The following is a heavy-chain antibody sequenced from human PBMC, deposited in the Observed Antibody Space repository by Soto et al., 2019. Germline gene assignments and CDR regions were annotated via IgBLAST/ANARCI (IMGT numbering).Heavy chain of an antibody. CDR2: ISSNSAYI. CDR1: GFTFRSFT. D-gene: IGHD6-13*01. CDR3: TRDASRDSSARGWFDP. J-gene: IGHJ5*02. V-gene: IGHV3-21*01. Sequence: LRLSCAAAGFTFRSFTMNWVRQAPGKGLEWVSTISSNSAYIYYTDALRGRFTISRDNAKNSLHLQMNSLRAEDTAVYYCTRDASRDSSARGWFDPWGPGTLVTVSS.